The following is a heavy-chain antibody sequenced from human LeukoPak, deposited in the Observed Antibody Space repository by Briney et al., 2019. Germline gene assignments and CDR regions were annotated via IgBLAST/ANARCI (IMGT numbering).Heavy chain of an antibody. CDR2: ISAYNGNT. CDR3: ARWADYYDRSVYQYYFDY. Sequence: ASVKVSCKASGYTFTSYGISWVRQAPGQGLEWMGWISAYNGNTNYAQKFQGRVTMTTDTSTSTAYMDLRSLRSDDTAVYYCARWADYYDRSVYQYYFDYWGQGTLVIVSS. J-gene: IGHJ4*02. D-gene: IGHD3-22*01. CDR1: GYTFTSYG. V-gene: IGHV1-18*01.